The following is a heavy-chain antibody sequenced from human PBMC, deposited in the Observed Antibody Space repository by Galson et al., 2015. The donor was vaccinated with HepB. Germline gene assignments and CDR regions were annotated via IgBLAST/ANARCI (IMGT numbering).Heavy chain of an antibody. Sequence: SLRLSCAASGFTFTSFGMYWVRQAPGKGLEWVAVIWYDGSKKFYADSVKDRFTISRDDSKNTLFLQMNSLRAEDTAVYYCARDVDTTSHLNWFDPWGQGTLVTVSS. CDR2: IWYDGSKK. J-gene: IGHJ5*02. CDR3: ARDVDTTSHLNWFDP. D-gene: IGHD2/OR15-2a*01. CDR1: GFTFTSFG. V-gene: IGHV3-33*01.